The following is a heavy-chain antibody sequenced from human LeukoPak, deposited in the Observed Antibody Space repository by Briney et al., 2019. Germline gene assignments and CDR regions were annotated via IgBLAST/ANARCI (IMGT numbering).Heavy chain of an antibody. CDR2: ISSSGSTI. J-gene: IGHJ6*02. V-gene: IGHV3-48*03. D-gene: IGHD3-10*01. CDR3: ARDRARDYYYGMDV. Sequence: GGSLRLSCAASGFTFSGYEMNWVRQAPGKGLEWVSYISSSGSTIYYADSVKGRFTISRDNAKNSLYLQMNSLRAEDTAVYYCARDRARDYYYGMDVWGQGTTVTVSS. CDR1: GFTFSGYE.